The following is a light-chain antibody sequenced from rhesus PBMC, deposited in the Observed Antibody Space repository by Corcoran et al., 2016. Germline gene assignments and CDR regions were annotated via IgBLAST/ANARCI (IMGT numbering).Light chain of an antibody. Sequence: DIQMTQSPSSLSASAGDTVTITCQASTGISKYLAWYQQNPGKAPKLLNNDSYTLENGVPSLFSGSGSGTEFTRPISSLQPEDFATYYCQQHNSYPLTFGGGTKVEVK. CDR3: QQHNSYPLT. V-gene: IGKV1S14*01. J-gene: IGKJ4*01. CDR1: TGISKY. CDR2: DSY.